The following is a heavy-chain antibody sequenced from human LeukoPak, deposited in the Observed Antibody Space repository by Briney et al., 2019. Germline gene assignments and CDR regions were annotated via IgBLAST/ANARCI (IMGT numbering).Heavy chain of an antibody. CDR2: ISTSGSTI. CDR1: GFTFSSYS. V-gene: IGHV3-48*02. J-gene: IGHJ4*02. CDR3: VREDPSEYGSIDY. D-gene: IGHD3-10*01. Sequence: GGSLRLSCAASGFTFSSYSMNWVCQAPGKGLEWVSYISTSGSTIKYADSVKGRFTISRDNAKNSVYVQMNSLRDEDTAVYYCVREDPSEYGSIDYWGQGTLVTVSS.